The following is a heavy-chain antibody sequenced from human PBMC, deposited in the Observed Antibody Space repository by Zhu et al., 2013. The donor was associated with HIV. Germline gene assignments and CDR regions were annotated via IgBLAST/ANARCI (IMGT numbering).Heavy chain of an antibody. V-gene: IGHV1-69*06. D-gene: IGHD3-22*01. Sequence: QLLLLQSGAEVKKPGSSVKVSCKASGDTFRRHAISWVRQAPGQGLEWMGGLIPIFVTPNYAQKFQGRVTITADKSTNTAYMELSSLRSEDTAVYFCATYYYDSSGSAVDNYGMDVWGQGTTVTVSS. CDR1: GDTFRRHA. J-gene: IGHJ6*02. CDR2: LIPIFVTP. CDR3: ATYYYDSSGSAVDNYGMDV.